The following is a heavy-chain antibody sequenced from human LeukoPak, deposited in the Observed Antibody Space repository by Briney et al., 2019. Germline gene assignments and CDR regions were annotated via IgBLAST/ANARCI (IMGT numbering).Heavy chain of an antibody. V-gene: IGHV4-38-2*02. Sequence: PSETLSLTCTVSGYSISSGYYWGWIRQPPGKGLEWIGCIYHSGSTYYNPSLKSRVTISVDTSKNQFSLKLSSVTAADTAVYYCARLGDFWSGRGVYWGQGTLVTVSS. CDR1: GYSISSGYY. CDR3: ARLGDFWSGRGVY. J-gene: IGHJ4*02. CDR2: IYHSGST. D-gene: IGHD3-3*01.